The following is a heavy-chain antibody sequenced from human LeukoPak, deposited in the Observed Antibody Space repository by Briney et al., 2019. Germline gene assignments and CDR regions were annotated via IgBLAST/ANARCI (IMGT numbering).Heavy chain of an antibody. Sequence: GGSLRLSCAASGFTFSSYGMHWVRQAPGKGLEWVAVISYDGSNKYYADSVKGRFTISRDNSKNTLYLQMNSLRAEDTAVYYCAKGSRYCSSTSCPNPGSSWFDPWGQGTLVTVSS. CDR2: ISYDGSNK. J-gene: IGHJ5*02. CDR1: GFTFSSYG. CDR3: AKGSRYCSSTSCPNPGSSWFDP. D-gene: IGHD2-2*01. V-gene: IGHV3-30*18.